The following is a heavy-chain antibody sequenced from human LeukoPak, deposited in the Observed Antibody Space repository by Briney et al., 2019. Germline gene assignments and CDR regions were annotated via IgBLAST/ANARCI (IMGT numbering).Heavy chain of an antibody. CDR3: ARRTYYYDSSGYYFDY. V-gene: IGHV4-59*08. D-gene: IGHD3-22*01. Sequence: PSETLSLTCTVSGGSISSYYWSWIRQPPGKGLEWIGYIYYSGSTNYNPSLKSRVTISVDTSKNQFSLKLSSVTAADTAVYNCARRTYYYDSSGYYFDYWGQGTLVTVSS. J-gene: IGHJ4*02. CDR2: IYYSGST. CDR1: GGSISSYY.